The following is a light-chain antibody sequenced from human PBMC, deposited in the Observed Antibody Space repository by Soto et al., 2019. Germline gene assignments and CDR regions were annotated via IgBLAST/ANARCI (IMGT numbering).Light chain of an antibody. CDR3: RHYNSYPIT. J-gene: IGKJ5*01. Sequence: DIQMTQSPSTLSASVGDRVTITCRASQSISSWLAWYQQKPGKAPKLLIHEASNLERGVSSRFSGSGSGTEFTLTISSLQPDDFATYYCRHYNSYPITFGQGTRLEIK. V-gene: IGKV1-5*03. CDR1: QSISSW. CDR2: EAS.